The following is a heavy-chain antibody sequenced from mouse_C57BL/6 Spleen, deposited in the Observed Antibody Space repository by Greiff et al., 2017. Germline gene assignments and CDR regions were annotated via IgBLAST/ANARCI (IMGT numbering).Heavy chain of an antibody. CDR2: IYPGDGDT. D-gene: IGHD2-1*01. CDR3: AKGGNYLYYFDY. V-gene: IGHV1-82*01. J-gene: IGHJ2*01. Sequence: VQLQESGPELVKPGASVKISCKASGYAFSSSWMNWVKQRPGKGLEWIGRIYPGDGDTSYNGKFKGKATLTADKSSSPAYMQLSSLTSEDSAVYFCAKGGNYLYYFDYWGQGTTLTVSS. CDR1: GYAFSSSW.